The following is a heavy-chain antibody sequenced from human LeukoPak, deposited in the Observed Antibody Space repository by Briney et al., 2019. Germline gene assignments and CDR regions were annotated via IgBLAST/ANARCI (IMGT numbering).Heavy chain of an antibody. CDR1: GFTFSNYA. D-gene: IGHD3-16*01. CDR3: AKAFRGLREYYYYMDV. CDR2: ISGSAVTI. V-gene: IGHV3-23*01. Sequence: GGSLRLSCAASGFTFSNYAMSWVRQAPGKGLEWVSAISGSAVTIYYGDSVKGRFTISRDNSKNTLYLQMNSLRAEDTAVYYCAKAFRGLREYYYYMDVWGKGTTVTVSS. J-gene: IGHJ6*03.